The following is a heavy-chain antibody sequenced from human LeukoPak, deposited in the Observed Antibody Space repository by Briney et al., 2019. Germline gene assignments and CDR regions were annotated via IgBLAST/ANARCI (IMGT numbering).Heavy chain of an antibody. D-gene: IGHD2-2*02. V-gene: IGHV5-51*01. Sequence: GESLKISCKGSGYSFTSYWIGWVRQIPGKGLEWMGIIYPGDSDTRYSPSFQGQVTISADKSISTAYLQWSSLKASDTAMYYCARAYCSSTSCYTRYYYYYMDVWGKGTTVTVSS. CDR1: GYSFTSYW. J-gene: IGHJ6*03. CDR2: IYPGDSDT. CDR3: ARAYCSSTSCYTRYYYYYMDV.